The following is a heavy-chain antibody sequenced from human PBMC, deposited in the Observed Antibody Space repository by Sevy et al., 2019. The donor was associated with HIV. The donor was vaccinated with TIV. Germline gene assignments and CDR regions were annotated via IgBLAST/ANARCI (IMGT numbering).Heavy chain of an antibody. CDR2: INPNSGGT. CDR1: GYTFTGYY. Sequence: ASVKVSCKASGYTFTGYYMHWVRQAPGQGLEWMGWINPNSGGTNYSQKFQGRVTMTRDTSISTAYMELSRLRSDDTAVYYCVRGSLYCSSTSCQERQNYYYGMDVWGQGTTVTVSS. J-gene: IGHJ6*02. V-gene: IGHV1-2*02. D-gene: IGHD2-2*01. CDR3: VRGSLYCSSTSCQERQNYYYGMDV.